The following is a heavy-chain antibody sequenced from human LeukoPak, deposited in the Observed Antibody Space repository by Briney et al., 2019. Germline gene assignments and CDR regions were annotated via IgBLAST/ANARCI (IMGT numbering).Heavy chain of an antibody. D-gene: IGHD2-2*02. CDR2: IYHSGST. J-gene: IGHJ4*02. V-gene: IGHV4-30-2*01. CDR3: ARAYCSSTSCYTGDY. CDR1: GGSISSGGYY. Sequence: SETLSLTCTVSGGSISSGGYYWSWIRQPPGKGLEWIGYIYHSGSTYYNPSLKSRVTISVDRSKNQFSLKLSSVTAADTAVYYCARAYCSSTSCYTGDYWGQGTLVTVSS.